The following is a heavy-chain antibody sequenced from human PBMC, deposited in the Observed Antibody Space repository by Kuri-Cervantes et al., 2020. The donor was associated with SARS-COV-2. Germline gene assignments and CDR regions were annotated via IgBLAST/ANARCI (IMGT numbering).Heavy chain of an antibody. J-gene: IGHJ6*03. CDR3: ARNHSMDV. CDR2: IWYDGRNT. V-gene: IGHV3-33*08. CDR1: GFTFSDYD. Sequence: GGSLRLSCASSGFTFSDYDMHWVRQAPGKGLEWVAVIWYDGRNTYYTGSVKGRFTISRDNPKNMLYLEVNSLRAEDTAVYYCARNHSMDVWGTGTAVTVSS.